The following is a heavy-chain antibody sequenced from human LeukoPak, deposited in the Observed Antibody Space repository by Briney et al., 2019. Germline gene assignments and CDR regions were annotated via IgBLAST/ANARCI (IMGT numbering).Heavy chain of an antibody. CDR2: IKQDGSEK. D-gene: IGHD6-19*01. Sequence: GGSLRLSCAASGFTFSSYWMSWVRQAPGKGLEWVANIKQDGSEKYYVDSVKGRFTISRDNAKNSLYLQMNSLRAEDTAVYYCARKGPSSGWYGAAFDIWGQGTMVTVSS. J-gene: IGHJ3*02. CDR1: GFTFSSYW. CDR3: ARKGPSSGWYGAAFDI. V-gene: IGHV3-7*01.